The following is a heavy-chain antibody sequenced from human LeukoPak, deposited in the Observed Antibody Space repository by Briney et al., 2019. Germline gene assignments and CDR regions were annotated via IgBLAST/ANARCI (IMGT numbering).Heavy chain of an antibody. V-gene: IGHV3-33*01. CDR2: IWYDGSNK. CDR1: GFTFSSHG. CDR3: VRWGPDKAMDV. Sequence: GGSLRLSCAASGFTFSSHGMHWVRQAPGKGLEWVAVIWYDGSNKYYANSVKGRFTISRDNSKNTLYVEMNSLRAEDTAVYYCVRWGPDKAMDVWDKGTTVTVSS. J-gene: IGHJ6*03. D-gene: IGHD7-27*01.